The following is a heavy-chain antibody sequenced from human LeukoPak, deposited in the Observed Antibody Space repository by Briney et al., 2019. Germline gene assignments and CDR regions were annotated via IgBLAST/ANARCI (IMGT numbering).Heavy chain of an antibody. CDR3: ARGPDTTYYDILTGRGFDY. CDR2: ISSSSSYI. J-gene: IGHJ4*02. D-gene: IGHD3-9*01. V-gene: IGHV3-21*01. Sequence: GGSLRLSCAASGFTFSSYSMNWVRQAPGKGLEWVSSISSSSSYIYYADSVKGQFTISRDNAKNSLYLQMNSLRAEDTAVYYCARGPDTTYYDILTGRGFDYWGQGTLVTVSS. CDR1: GFTFSSYS.